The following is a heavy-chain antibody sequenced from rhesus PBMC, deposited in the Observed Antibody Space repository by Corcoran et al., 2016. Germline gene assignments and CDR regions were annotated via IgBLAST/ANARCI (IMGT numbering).Heavy chain of an antibody. Sequence: QVQLQESGPGLVKPSETLSLTCAVSGGSFSSYWCGWIRQPPGKGREWIGSINGRSGSTENNPSLKSRARISRDPSKNQFSLKLSAVTAADTAVYYCARGSWTETNRFDVWGPGVLVTVSS. CDR3: ARGSWTETNRFDV. D-gene: IGHD3-3*01. V-gene: IGHV4-160*01. J-gene: IGHJ5-1*01. CDR2: INGRSGST. CDR1: GGSFSSYW.